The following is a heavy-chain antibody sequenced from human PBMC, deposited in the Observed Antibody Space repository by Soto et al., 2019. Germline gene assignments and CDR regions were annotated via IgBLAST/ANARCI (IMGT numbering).Heavy chain of an antibody. CDR2: IYYSGST. CDR3: ARVEGSRYYYGMDV. CDR1: GGSITSGGYY. Sequence: SETLSLTCTVSGGSITSGGYYWSWIRQHPGKGLEWIGYIYYSGSTYYNPSLKSRVTISVDRSKNQFSLKLSSVTAADTALYYCARVEGSRYYYGMDVWGQGTTVTVSS. J-gene: IGHJ6*02. V-gene: IGHV4-31*03.